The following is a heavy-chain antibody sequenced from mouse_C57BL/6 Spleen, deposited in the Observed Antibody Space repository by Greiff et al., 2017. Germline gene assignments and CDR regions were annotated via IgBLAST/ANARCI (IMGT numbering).Heavy chain of an antibody. V-gene: IGHV1-69*01. D-gene: IGHD1-1*01. J-gene: IGHJ2*01. CDR3: ARVYYYGSSPYYFDY. CDR2: IDPSDSYT. Sequence: QVQLKQPGAELVMPGASVKLSCKASGYTFTSYWMHWVKQRPGQGLEWIGEIDPSDSYTNYNQKFKGKSTLTVDKSSSTAYMQLSSLTSEDSAVYYCARVYYYGSSPYYFDYWGQGTTLTVSS. CDR1: GYTFTSYW.